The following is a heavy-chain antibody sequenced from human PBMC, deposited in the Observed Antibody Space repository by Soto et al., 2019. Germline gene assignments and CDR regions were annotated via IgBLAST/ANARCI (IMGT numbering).Heavy chain of an antibody. Sequence: PGGSLRLSCAASGFTFDTCLMNWVRQAPGKGPEWLSGINSDGTISSYADSVKGRFTISRDNARNTLSLQMNSLRADDTAVYYCARLSGDHSAFFSYGMDAWGQGTTVTVSS. D-gene: IGHD2-21*01. CDR1: GFTFDTCL. V-gene: IGHV3-74*01. J-gene: IGHJ6*02. CDR3: ARLSGDHSAFFSYGMDA. CDR2: INSDGTIS.